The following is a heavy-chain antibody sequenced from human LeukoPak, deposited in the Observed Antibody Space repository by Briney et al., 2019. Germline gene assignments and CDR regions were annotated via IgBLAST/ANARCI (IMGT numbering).Heavy chain of an antibody. V-gene: IGHV3-7*01. D-gene: IGHD5-12*01. CDR3: ARDAPGYSGYAYDAFDI. CDR1: GFAFSSFW. J-gene: IGHJ3*02. Sequence: GGSLRLSCAASGFAFSSFWMNWVRQAPGKGLEWVANIKQDGSETYYVDSVKGRFTISRDNADNSLYLQMNSLRAEDTAVYYCARDAPGYSGYAYDAFDIWGQGTMVTVSS. CDR2: IKQDGSET.